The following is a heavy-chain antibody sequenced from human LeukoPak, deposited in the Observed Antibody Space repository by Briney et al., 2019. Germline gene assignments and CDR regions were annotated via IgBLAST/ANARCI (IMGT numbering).Heavy chain of an antibody. CDR2: MSGSGGST. D-gene: IGHD1-1*01. J-gene: IGHJ1*01. Sequence: GGSLRLSCAASEFTFSSYAMNWVRQAPGKGLEWVSAMSGSGGSTYYADSVKGRFTISRDNAKNSLYLQMNSLRAEDTAVYYCARDLSAVPHYFQHWGLGTLVTVSS. V-gene: IGHV3-23*01. CDR1: EFTFSSYA. CDR3: ARDLSAVPHYFQH.